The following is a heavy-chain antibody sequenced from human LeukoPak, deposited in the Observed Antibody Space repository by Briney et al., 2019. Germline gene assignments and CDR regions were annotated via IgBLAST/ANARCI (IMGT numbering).Heavy chain of an antibody. D-gene: IGHD2/OR15-2a*01. CDR1: GFTFRSYG. Sequence: GGSLRLSCAASGFTFRSYGVHWVRQAPGKGLEWVALISDDGGNIYYADSVKGRFTISRDSSKNTLSLQMSSLRVEDTAVYYCARDNKRFSCDYWGQGTLVTVSS. CDR3: ARDNKRFSCDY. V-gene: IGHV3-30*03. J-gene: IGHJ4*02. CDR2: ISDDGGNI.